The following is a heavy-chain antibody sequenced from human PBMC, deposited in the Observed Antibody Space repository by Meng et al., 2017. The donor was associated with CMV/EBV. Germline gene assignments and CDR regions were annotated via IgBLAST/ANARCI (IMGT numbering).Heavy chain of an antibody. CDR1: GGSFSGYY. CDR2: INHSGST. CDR3: AFSQVVPAAKYYFDY. Sequence: SQTLSLTCAVYGGSFSGYYWRWIRQPPGKGLEWIGEINHSGSTNYNPSLKSRVTISVDTSKNQFSLKLSSVTAADTAVYYCAFSQVVPAAKYYFDYWGQGTLVTVSS. V-gene: IGHV4-34*01. J-gene: IGHJ4*02. D-gene: IGHD2-2*01.